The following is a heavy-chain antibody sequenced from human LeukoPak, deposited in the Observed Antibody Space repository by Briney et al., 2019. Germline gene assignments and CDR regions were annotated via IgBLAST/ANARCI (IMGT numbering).Heavy chain of an antibody. J-gene: IGHJ5*02. CDR1: GYTFTGYY. V-gene: IGHV1-2*06. CDR3: ARGYCSGGSCYSVENWFDP. Sequence: GASVKVSCKAAGYTFTGYYMFWVRQAPGQGGEWMGRINPNSGGTNYAQKFQGRVTMNRDTTISTAYMELSRLRYDNTAVYYCARGYCSGGSCYSVENWFDPWGQGTLVTVSS. CDR2: INPNSGGT. D-gene: IGHD2-15*01.